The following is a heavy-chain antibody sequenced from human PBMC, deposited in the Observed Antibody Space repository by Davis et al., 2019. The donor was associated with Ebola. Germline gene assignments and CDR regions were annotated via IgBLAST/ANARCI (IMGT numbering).Heavy chain of an antibody. CDR3: ARRVYDSSGQYYFDY. J-gene: IGHJ4*02. CDR2: LTWNGGIT. CDR1: GFTFDTYG. D-gene: IGHD3-22*01. Sequence: GESLKISCAASGFTFDTYGMAWVRQAPGKGLEWVSGLTWNGGITTYADSVKGRFTISRDNAKNSLYLQMNSLRAEDTALYYCARRVYDSSGQYYFDYWGQGTLVTVSS. V-gene: IGHV3-20*04.